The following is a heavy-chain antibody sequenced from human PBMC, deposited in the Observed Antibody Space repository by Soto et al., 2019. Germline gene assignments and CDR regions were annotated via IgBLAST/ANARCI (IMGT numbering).Heavy chain of an antibody. CDR1: GDSMNYSY. CDR2: IYYSGST. CDR3: ARTVLWPDIFVYQLVDNYYLMGV. D-gene: IGHD3-9*01. V-gene: IGHV4-59*08. J-gene: IGHJ6*02. Sequence: SETLSLTCTVSGDSMNYSYWSWIRLLPGKGLEWVGYIYYSGSTSYNPSLRRRVIMSVDTSKRQFSLQLKSVTAADTAIYYCARTVLWPDIFVYQLVDNYYLMGVSAQRTTVTGSS.